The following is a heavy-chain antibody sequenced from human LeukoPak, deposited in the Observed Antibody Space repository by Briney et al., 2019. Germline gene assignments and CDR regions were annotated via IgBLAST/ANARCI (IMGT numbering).Heavy chain of an antibody. J-gene: IGHJ3*02. CDR2: INPNSGDT. CDR1: GYTFTGYY. CDR3: ARALYTSSWPINAFNI. Sequence: ASVKVSCKASGYTFTGYYMHWVRQAPGQGLEWMGWINPNSGDTNYGQKFQGRVTMTRDTSISTAYMELSRLRSDDRAVYYCARALYTSSWPINAFNIWGQGTMVTVSS. D-gene: IGHD6-13*01. V-gene: IGHV1-2*02.